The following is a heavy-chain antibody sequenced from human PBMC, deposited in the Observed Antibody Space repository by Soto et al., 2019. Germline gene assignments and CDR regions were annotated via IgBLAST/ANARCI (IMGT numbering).Heavy chain of an antibody. D-gene: IGHD3-16*01. CDR3: ARADQGGPVRAPISYYGMDV. Sequence: SETLSLTCAVYGGSFSGYYWTWIRQPPGKGLEWIGYIYYSGSTYYNPSLKSRVTISVDTSKNQFSLKLSSVTAADTAVYYCARADQGGPVRAPISYYGMDVWGQGTTVTVSS. V-gene: IGHV4-30-4*08. CDR2: IYYSGST. CDR1: GGSFSGYY. J-gene: IGHJ6*02.